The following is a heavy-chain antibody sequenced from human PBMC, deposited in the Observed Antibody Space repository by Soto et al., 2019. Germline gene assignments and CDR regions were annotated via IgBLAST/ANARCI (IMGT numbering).Heavy chain of an antibody. J-gene: IGHJ4*02. CDR1: GGSISSYY. V-gene: IGHV4-4*07. CDR2: IYTSGST. D-gene: IGHD2-2*01. CDR3: ARACSSNSCYDVFDY. Sequence: SETLSLTCTVSGGSISSYYWSWIRQPAGKGLEWIGRIYTSGSTNYNPSLKSRVTMSVDTSKNQFSLKLSSVTAADTAVYYCARACSSNSCYDVFDYWDQGTLVTVS.